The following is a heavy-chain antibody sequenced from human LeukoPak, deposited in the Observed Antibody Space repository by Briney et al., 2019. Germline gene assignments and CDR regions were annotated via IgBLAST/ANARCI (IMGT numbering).Heavy chain of an antibody. J-gene: IGHJ6*03. D-gene: IGHD4-11*01. CDR2: IRNEAYGGTT. V-gene: IGHV3-49*04. Sequence: GGSLRLSCTASGFTFGDYGMSWVRQAPGKGLEWVGFIRNEAYGGTTEYAASVKGRFAILRDDSKTIAYLQMNSLKTEDTAVYYCTKVVAYSNYYYYYYYMDVWGKGTTVTISS. CDR1: GFTFGDYG. CDR3: TKVVAYSNYYYYYYYMDV.